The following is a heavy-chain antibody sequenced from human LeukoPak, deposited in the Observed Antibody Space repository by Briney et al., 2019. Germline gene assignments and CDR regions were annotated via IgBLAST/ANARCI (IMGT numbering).Heavy chain of an antibody. D-gene: IGHD5-18*01. J-gene: IGHJ6*02. CDR1: GFTFSSYS. Sequence: GGSLRLSCAASGFTFSSYSMNWVRQAPGKGLEWVSYISSSSSTIYYADSVKGRFTISRDNAKNSLYLQMNSLRAEDTAVYYCARDAMVNWYYYGMDVWGQGTTVTVSS. V-gene: IGHV3-48*04. CDR2: ISSSSSTI. CDR3: ARDAMVNWYYYGMDV.